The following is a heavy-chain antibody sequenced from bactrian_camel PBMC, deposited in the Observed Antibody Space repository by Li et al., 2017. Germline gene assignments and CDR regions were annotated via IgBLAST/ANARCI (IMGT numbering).Heavy chain of an antibody. CDR3: ATDPAKVGFAY. J-gene: IGHJ6*01. V-gene: IGHV3S1*01. D-gene: IGHD3*01. Sequence: VQLVESGGGSVQAGGSLRLSCTAPGFTSDSCGADWYRQATGKEREWVSSINSGGGKSFYADSVKGRFTISRDNAKNTLYLQMNSLKTEDTAVYYCATDPAKVGFAYWGLGTQVTVS. CDR2: INSGGGKS. CDR1: GFTSDSCG.